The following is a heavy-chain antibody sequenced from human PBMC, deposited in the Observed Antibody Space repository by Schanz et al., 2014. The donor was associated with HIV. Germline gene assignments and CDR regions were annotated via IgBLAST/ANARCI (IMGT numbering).Heavy chain of an antibody. V-gene: IGHV3-21*01. J-gene: IGHJ4*02. D-gene: IGHD2-21*02. CDR3: ARETRSCGGDCYPLDY. CDR1: GLTFSSYG. CDR2: ISSSSSYM. Sequence: VQLVESGGGVVQPGRSLRLSCAGSGLTFSSYGMHWVRQAPGKGLEWVSSISSSSSYMYYADSVKGRFTISRDNAKNSLYLQMNSLRPEDTAVYYCARETRSCGGDCYPLDYWGQGTLVSVSS.